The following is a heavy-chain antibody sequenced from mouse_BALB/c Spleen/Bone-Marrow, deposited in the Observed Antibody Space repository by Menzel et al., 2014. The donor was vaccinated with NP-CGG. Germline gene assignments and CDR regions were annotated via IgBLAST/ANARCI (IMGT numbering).Heavy chain of an antibody. CDR1: GYAFSNYG. Sequence: VKLQESGAELVRPGSSVKISCKASGYAFSNYGMNWVKQRPGQGLEWIGQIYPGDGDTNYNGKFKGRVTLTADKSSSTAYMQLSSLTSEDSAVYFCASVYDYGRGYAMDYWGQGTSVTVSS. J-gene: IGHJ4*01. D-gene: IGHD2-4*01. CDR2: IYPGDGDT. CDR3: ASVYDYGRGYAMDY. V-gene: IGHV1-80*01.